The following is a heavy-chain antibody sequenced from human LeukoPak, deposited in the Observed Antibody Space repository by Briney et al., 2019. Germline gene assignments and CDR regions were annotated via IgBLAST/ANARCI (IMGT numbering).Heavy chain of an antibody. J-gene: IGHJ4*02. Sequence: SETLSLTCAVYGGSFSGYYWSWIRQPPGKGLEWIGEINHSGSTNHNPSLKSRVTISVDTSKNQFSLKLSSVTAADTAVYYCARLMRWLPTYFDYWGQGTLVTVSS. CDR2: INHSGST. D-gene: IGHD5-24*01. CDR3: ARLMRWLPTYFDY. CDR1: GGSFSGYY. V-gene: IGHV4-34*01.